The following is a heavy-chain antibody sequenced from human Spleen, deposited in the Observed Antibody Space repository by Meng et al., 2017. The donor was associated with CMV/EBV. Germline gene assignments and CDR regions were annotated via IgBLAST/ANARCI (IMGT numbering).Heavy chain of an antibody. CDR3: AKGGSYGAVAGMFDY. V-gene: IGHV3-43*01. J-gene: IGHJ4*02. Sequence: SGLAFDDYTMHWVRQAPGKGLEWVSLISWDGGDTYYADSVKGRFTISRDNIKNSLYLQMNSLRTEDTALYFCAKGGSYGAVAGMFDYWGQGTLVTVSS. CDR2: ISWDGGDT. D-gene: IGHD6-19*01. CDR1: GLAFDDYT.